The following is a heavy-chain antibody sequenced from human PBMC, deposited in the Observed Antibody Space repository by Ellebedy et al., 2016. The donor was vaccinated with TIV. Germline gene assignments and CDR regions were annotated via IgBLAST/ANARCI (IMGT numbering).Heavy chain of an antibody. J-gene: IGHJ3*02. CDR3: ARGGRYFDWLLPSDAFDI. Sequence: GGSLRLSXAASGFTFSSYAMSWVRQAPGKGLEWVSAISGSGGSTYYADSVKGRFTISRDNSKNTLYLQMNSLRAEDTAVYYCARGGRYFDWLLPSDAFDIWGQGTMVTVSS. CDR2: ISGSGGST. V-gene: IGHV3-23*01. CDR1: GFTFSSYA. D-gene: IGHD3-9*01.